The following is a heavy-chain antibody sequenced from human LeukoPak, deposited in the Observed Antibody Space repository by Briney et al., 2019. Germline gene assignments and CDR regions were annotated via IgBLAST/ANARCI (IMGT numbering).Heavy chain of an antibody. CDR3: ARLDYSDIYFDY. V-gene: IGHV4-39*01. Sequence: SETLSLTCTVSGGSIISRSYYWGWIRQPPGKGLEWIGSIYYSGSTYYNPSLKSRVTISVDTSKNQFSLKLSSVTAADTAVYYCARLDYSDIYFDYWGREPWSPSPQ. D-gene: IGHD3-22*01. J-gene: IGHJ4*02. CDR2: IYYSGST. CDR1: GGSIISRSYY.